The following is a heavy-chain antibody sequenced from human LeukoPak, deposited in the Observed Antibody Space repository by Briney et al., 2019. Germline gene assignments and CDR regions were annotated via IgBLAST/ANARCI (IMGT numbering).Heavy chain of an antibody. D-gene: IGHD5-18*01. CDR2: ITAGNGYT. CDR1: VYNFRSYG. V-gene: IGHV1-18*01. CDR3: ARDLARGYSYGFNAFDI. Sequence: AVKVSCKASVYNFRSYGIGWVRQAPRQGLEWMGWITAGNGYTNSAQKVQGRVTMTTETTTSTDYMELRSLRSDDTAVYFCARDLARGYSYGFNAFDIWGQGTMVTVSS. J-gene: IGHJ3*02.